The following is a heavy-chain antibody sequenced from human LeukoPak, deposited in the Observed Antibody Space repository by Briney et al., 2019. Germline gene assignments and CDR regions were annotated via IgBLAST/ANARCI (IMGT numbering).Heavy chain of an antibody. CDR1: GFPFSSYA. J-gene: IGHJ4*02. Sequence: GGSLRLSCAASGFPFSSYARSWVRQAPGKGLEWVSAISGSGGSTYYADSVKRRFNISRDNSKNTLYLQMNSLRAEDTAVYYCAKDPDGNTPLSYFDYWGQGTLVTVSS. CDR2: ISGSGGST. D-gene: IGHD5-24*01. CDR3: AKDPDGNTPLSYFDY. V-gene: IGHV3-23*01.